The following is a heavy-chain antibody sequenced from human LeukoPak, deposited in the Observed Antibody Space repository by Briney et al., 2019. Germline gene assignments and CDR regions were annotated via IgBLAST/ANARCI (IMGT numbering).Heavy chain of an antibody. V-gene: IGHV1-2*02. CDR3: ARDGTSTDDY. D-gene: IGHD2-2*01. Sequence: GASGKVSCKAGYTCTDYYIHWVRQAPGQGLEWMGWINPNTGGTNYAQKFQGRVTMTRDTSISTAYMELRNLRSDDTAVYYCARDGTSTDDYWGQGTLVTVSS. J-gene: IGHJ4*02. CDR2: INPNTGGT. CDR1: YTCTDYY.